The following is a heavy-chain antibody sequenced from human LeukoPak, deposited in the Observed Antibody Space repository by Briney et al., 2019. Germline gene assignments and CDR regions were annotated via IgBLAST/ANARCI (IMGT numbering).Heavy chain of an antibody. CDR3: AKDAHGYSYGPYYFDY. V-gene: IGHV3-9*01. Sequence: PGGSLRLSCAASGFTFDDYAMHWVRQAPGKGLEWVSGISWNSGSIGYADSVKGRFTISRDNAKSSLYLQVNSLRAEDTALYYCAKDAHGYSYGPYYFDYWGQGTLVTVSS. CDR2: ISWNSGSI. D-gene: IGHD5-18*01. J-gene: IGHJ4*02. CDR1: GFTFDDYA.